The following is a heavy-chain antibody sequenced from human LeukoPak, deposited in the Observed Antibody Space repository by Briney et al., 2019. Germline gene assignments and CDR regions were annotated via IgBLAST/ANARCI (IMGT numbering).Heavy chain of an antibody. Sequence: GASVKVSCKASGYTFTSYGISWVRQAPGQGLEWMGWISAYNGNTNYAQKLQGRVTMTTDTSTSTAYMELRSLRFDDTAVYYCARDRYSSASSEVFDPWGQGTLVTVSS. CDR3: ARDRYSSASSEVFDP. CDR1: GYTFTSYG. V-gene: IGHV1-18*01. D-gene: IGHD6-19*01. CDR2: ISAYNGNT. J-gene: IGHJ5*02.